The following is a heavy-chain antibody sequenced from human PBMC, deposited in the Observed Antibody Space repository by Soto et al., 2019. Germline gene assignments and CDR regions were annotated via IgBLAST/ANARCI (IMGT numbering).Heavy chain of an antibody. CDR1: GFTFTSYV. J-gene: IGHJ6*02. CDR2: ISYDGSNK. Sequence: PWGSMTLSCAASGFTFTSYVIHWFRQAPGKGLEWVAVISYDGSNKYYADSVKGRFTISRDNSKNTLYLQMNSLRAEDTAVYYCARVTTVTTRSTSYSYYSGMDVCGQGTMVTV. D-gene: IGHD4-17*01. CDR3: ARVTTVTTRSTSYSYYSGMDV. V-gene: IGHV3-30*03.